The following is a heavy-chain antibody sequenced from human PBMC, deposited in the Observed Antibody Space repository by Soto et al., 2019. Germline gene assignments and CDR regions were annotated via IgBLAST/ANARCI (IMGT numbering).Heavy chain of an antibody. V-gene: IGHV1-18*01. Sequence: ASVTVSCQASGYTFTSYGISWVRQAPGQGLEWMGWISAYNGNTNYAQKLQGRVTMTTDTSTSTAYMELRSLRSDDTAVYYCARNTFGGHNWFDPWGQGTLVTVSS. CDR1: GYTFTSYG. CDR2: ISAYNGNT. CDR3: ARNTFGGHNWFDP. J-gene: IGHJ5*02. D-gene: IGHD3-16*01.